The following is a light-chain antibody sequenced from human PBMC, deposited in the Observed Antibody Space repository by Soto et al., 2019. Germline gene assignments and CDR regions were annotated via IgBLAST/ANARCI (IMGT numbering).Light chain of an antibody. CDR3: QEYNNWPPGT. CDR2: GAS. Sequence: EIVVTQSPATLSVSPGERATLSCRASQSVGSNLAWYQQRPGQAPRLLIYGASTRATGIPARFSGSGSGTGFTLTISSLQSEDFEVYYGQEYNNWPPGTFGQGTKVEI. CDR1: QSVGSN. V-gene: IGKV3-15*01. J-gene: IGKJ1*01.